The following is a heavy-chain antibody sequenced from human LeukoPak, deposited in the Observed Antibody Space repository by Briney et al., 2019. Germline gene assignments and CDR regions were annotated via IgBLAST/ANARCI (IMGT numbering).Heavy chain of an antibody. CDR2: IYHSGST. J-gene: IGHJ4*02. CDR1: RYSISSGYY. V-gene: IGHV4-38-2*02. Sequence: PSETLSLTCTVSRYSISSGYYWGWIRQPPGKGLEWIGSIYHSGSTYYNPSLKSRVTISVDTSKNQFSLKLSSVTAADTAVYYCATTNGDRPGFDYWGQGTLVTVSS. CDR3: ATTNGDRPGFDY. D-gene: IGHD4-17*01.